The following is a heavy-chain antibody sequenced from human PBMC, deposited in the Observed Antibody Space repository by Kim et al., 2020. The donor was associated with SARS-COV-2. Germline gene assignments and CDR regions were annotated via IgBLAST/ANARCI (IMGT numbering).Heavy chain of an antibody. J-gene: IGHJ5*02. CDR1: GFTFSSYS. V-gene: IGHV3-21*01. D-gene: IGHD3-22*01. CDR3: ARDHGPPWLHYYDSSGYWGSWFDP. Sequence: GGSLRLSCAASGFTFSSYSMNWVRQAPGKGLEWVSSISSSSSYIYYADSVKGRFTISRDNAKNSLYLQMNSLRAEDTAVYYCARDHGPPWLHYYDSSGYWGSWFDPWGQGTLVTVSS. CDR2: ISSSSSYI.